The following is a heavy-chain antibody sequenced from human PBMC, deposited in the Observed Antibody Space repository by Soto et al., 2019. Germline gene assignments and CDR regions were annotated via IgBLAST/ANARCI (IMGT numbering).Heavy chain of an antibody. J-gene: IGHJ5*02. D-gene: IGHD3-22*01. Sequence: QVQLQESGPGLVKPSQTLSLTCTVSGGSISSGGYYWSWIRQHPGKGLEWIGYIYYSGSTYYNPSLKSRVTISVDTSKNQFSLKLSSVTAADTAVYYCARDHYDSSGPPWDWFDPWGQGTLVTVSS. CDR3: ARDHYDSSGPPWDWFDP. CDR1: GGSISSGGYY. CDR2: IYYSGST. V-gene: IGHV4-31*03.